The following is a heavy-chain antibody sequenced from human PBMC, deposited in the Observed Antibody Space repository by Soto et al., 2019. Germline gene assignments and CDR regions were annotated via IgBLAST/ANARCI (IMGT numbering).Heavy chain of an antibody. CDR2: IYTSGST. D-gene: IGHD3-3*01. Sequence: PSETLSLTCTVSGGSIIRYYWSWIRQPAGKGLEWIGRIYTSGSTNYNPSLKSRVTMSVDASKNQFSLKLSSVTAADTAVYYRARDDFWSGYSHGWFDPWGQGTLVTVS. CDR1: GGSIIRYY. CDR3: ARDDFWSGYSHGWFDP. J-gene: IGHJ5*02. V-gene: IGHV4-4*07.